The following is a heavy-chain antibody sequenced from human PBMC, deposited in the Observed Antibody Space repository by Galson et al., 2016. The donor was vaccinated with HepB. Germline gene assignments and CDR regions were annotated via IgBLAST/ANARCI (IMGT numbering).Heavy chain of an antibody. CDR3: GRESSEDTAMVDH. CDR1: GFNFSRYW. D-gene: IGHD5-18*01. J-gene: IGHJ5*02. V-gene: IGHV3-7*03. Sequence: SLRLSCAASGFNFSRYWMTWVRQAPGKGLEWVANIKEDESEKHYAGSLKGRFTISRDNAKNSVYLQINSLRAGDTAIYYCGRESSEDTAMVDHWGQGTLVTVSS. CDR2: IKEDESEK.